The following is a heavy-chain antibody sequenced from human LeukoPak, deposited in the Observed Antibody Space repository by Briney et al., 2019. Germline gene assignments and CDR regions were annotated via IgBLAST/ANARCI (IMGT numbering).Heavy chain of an antibody. CDR3: ARVFVGYCSSTSCYSLDP. V-gene: IGHV3-21*01. J-gene: IGHJ5*02. Sequence: PGGALRLSCAASGFTFSSYNMNWVRQAPGKGLEWVSSISSTSSYIYYADSVRGRFTISRDNAKNALYLQMSSLRAEDTAVYYCARVFVGYCSSTSCYSLDPWGQGTLVTVSS. CDR2: ISSTSSYI. CDR1: GFTFSSYN. D-gene: IGHD2-2*01.